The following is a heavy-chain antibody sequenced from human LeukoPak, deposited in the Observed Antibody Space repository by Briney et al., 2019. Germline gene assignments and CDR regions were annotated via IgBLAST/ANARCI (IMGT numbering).Heavy chain of an antibody. Sequence: PGGPLRLSCAASGFTFNSYSMNWVRQAPGKGLEWVSSISSSSSYIYYADSVKGRFTISRDNAKNSLYLQMNSLRAEDTAVYYCARDKQWLVLGWFDPWGQGTLVTVSS. J-gene: IGHJ5*02. CDR3: ARDKQWLVLGWFDP. D-gene: IGHD6-19*01. CDR1: GFTFNSYS. V-gene: IGHV3-21*01. CDR2: ISSSSSYI.